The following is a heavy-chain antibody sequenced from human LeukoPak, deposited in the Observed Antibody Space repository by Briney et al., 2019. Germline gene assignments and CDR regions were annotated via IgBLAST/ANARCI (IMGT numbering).Heavy chain of an antibody. Sequence: SETLSLTCAVYGGSFSGYYWSWIRKPPGKGLEWIGEINHSGSTNYNPSLKSRVTISVDTSKNQFSLKLTSVTAADTAVYYCGRLTQCITGDWFGYYCDYMDVWGKGTTVTISS. D-gene: IGHD1-20*01. V-gene: IGHV4-34*01. CDR2: INHSGST. CDR3: GRLTQCITGDWFGYYCDYMDV. J-gene: IGHJ6*03. CDR1: GGSFSGYY.